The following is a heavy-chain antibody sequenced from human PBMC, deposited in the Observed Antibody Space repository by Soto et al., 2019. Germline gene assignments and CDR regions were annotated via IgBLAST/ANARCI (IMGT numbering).Heavy chain of an antibody. CDR1: GFTFSSYA. Sequence: GGSLRLSCAASGFTFSSYAMSWVRQAPGKGLEWVSAISGSGGSTYYADSVKGRFTISRDNSKNTLYLQMNSLRAEDTAVYYCAKLLYYYDSSGYQGYWGQGTLVTVSS. CDR2: ISGSGGST. J-gene: IGHJ4*02. D-gene: IGHD3-22*01. CDR3: AKLLYYYDSSGYQGY. V-gene: IGHV3-23*01.